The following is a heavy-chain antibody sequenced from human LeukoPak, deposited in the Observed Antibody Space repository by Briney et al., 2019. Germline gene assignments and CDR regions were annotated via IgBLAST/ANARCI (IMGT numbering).Heavy chain of an antibody. CDR3: ARVGVTVAGTVDY. V-gene: IGHV6-1*01. CDR1: GDSVSSNSAA. D-gene: IGHD6-19*01. CDR2: TYYRSKWYN. Sequence: SQTLSLTCAISGDSVSSNSAAWNWIRQSPSRGLEWLGRTYYRSKWYNDYAVSVNSRITINPDTSKIQFSLEIKSVTPEDTAVYYCARVGVTVAGTVDYWGQETLVTVSS. J-gene: IGHJ4*02.